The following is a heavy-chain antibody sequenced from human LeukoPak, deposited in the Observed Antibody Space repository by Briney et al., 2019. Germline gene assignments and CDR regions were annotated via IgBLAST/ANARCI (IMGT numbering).Heavy chain of an antibody. Sequence: PSETLSLTCAVYGGSFSGYYWSWVRQPAGKGLEWIGRIYTSGSTHNNPSLKSRVTISVDTSKNQFSLKLSSVTAADTAVYYCAEGFGVAPVAAFDIWGQGTMVTVSS. D-gene: IGHD3-3*01. V-gene: IGHV4-59*10. CDR1: GGSFSGYY. CDR3: AEGFGVAPVAAFDI. J-gene: IGHJ3*02. CDR2: IYTSGST.